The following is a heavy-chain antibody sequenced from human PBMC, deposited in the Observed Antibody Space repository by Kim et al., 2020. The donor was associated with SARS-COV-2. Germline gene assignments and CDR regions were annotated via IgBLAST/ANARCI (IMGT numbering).Heavy chain of an antibody. CDR3: ARWHIISSDHSMDV. J-gene: IGHJ6*03. CDR2: INGDGSQQ. D-gene: IGHD6-6*01. CDR1: EFTFSSHW. V-gene: IGHV3-7*01. Sequence: GSLRLSCAASEFTFSSHWMNWVRQAPGEGLEWVAHINGDGSQQYYVDSVKGRFTISRDNAKNSLYLQMNTLRAEDTAVYYCARWHIISSDHSMDVWGKGTTVTVYS.